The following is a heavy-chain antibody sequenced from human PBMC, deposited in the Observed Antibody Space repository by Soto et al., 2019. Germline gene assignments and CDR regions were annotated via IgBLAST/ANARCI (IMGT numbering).Heavy chain of an antibody. Sequence: PSEPLSLTCAVSGGSFSGYSWIWILQPPGKGLEWIGEINNSGSTNYNPSLKSRVTISVDTSKNQFSLKLSSVPAADTAGYYCASIRITMVRGKVYWFDPWGQGRQVTSPQ. J-gene: IGHJ5*02. CDR3: ASIRITMVRGKVYWFDP. CDR1: GGSFSGYS. V-gene: IGHV4-34*01. D-gene: IGHD3-10*01. CDR2: INNSGST.